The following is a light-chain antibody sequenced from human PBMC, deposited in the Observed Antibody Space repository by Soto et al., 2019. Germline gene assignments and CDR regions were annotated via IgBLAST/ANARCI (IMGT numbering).Light chain of an antibody. Sequence: QSVLTQPASVSGSPGQSITISCTGTSSDVGGYNYVSWYQQHPGKAPKLMIYEVSNRPSGVSIRFSGSKSGNTASLTISGLQAEDEGDYYCSSYTSSSTLVVGGGTKLTVL. J-gene: IGLJ3*02. V-gene: IGLV2-14*01. CDR1: SSDVGGYNY. CDR2: EVS. CDR3: SSYTSSSTLV.